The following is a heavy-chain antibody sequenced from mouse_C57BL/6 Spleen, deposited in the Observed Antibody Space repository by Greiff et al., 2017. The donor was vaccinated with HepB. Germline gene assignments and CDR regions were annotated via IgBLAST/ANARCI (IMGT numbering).Heavy chain of an antibody. CDR3: ARAYSYYWYFDV. V-gene: IGHV3-1*01. CDR2: ISYSGST. CDR1: GYSITSGYD. D-gene: IGHD2-12*01. J-gene: IGHJ1*03. Sequence: DVQLQESGPGMVKPSQSLSLTCTVTGYSITSGYDWHWIRHFPGNKLEWMGYISYSGSTNYNPSLKSRISITHDTSKNHFFLKLNSVTTEDTATYYCARAYSYYWYFDVWGTGTTVTVSS.